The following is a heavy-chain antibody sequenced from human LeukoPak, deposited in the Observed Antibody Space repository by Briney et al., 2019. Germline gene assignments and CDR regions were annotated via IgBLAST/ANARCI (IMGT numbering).Heavy chain of an antibody. J-gene: IGHJ6*02. Sequence: GRSLRLSCAASGFTFSSYAMHWVRQAPGKGLEWVSVIYSGGSTYYADSVKGRFAISRHNSKNTLYLQMNSLRAEDTAVYYCARFPSYYYGMDVWGQGTTVTVSS. CDR1: GFTFSSYA. V-gene: IGHV3-53*04. CDR2: IYSGGST. CDR3: ARFPSYYYGMDV.